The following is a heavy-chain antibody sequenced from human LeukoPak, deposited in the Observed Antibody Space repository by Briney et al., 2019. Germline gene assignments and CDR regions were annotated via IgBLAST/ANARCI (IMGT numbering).Heavy chain of an antibody. D-gene: IGHD5-18*01. CDR1: GFTFSSYA. V-gene: IGHV3-23*01. CDR3: AKDPPSCRGYSCGYYFDY. J-gene: IGHJ4*02. Sequence: PGGSLRLSCAASGFTFSSYAMSWVRQAPGKGLEWVSAISGSGGSTYYADSVEGRFTISRDNSKNTLYLQMNSLRAEDTAVYYCAKDPPSCRGYSCGYYFDYWGQGTLVTVSS. CDR2: ISGSGGST.